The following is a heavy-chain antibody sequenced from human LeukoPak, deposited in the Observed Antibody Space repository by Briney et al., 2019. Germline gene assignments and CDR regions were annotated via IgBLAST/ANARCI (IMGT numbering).Heavy chain of an antibody. D-gene: IGHD6-13*01. CDR2: IYPGDSDT. J-gene: IGHJ5*02. CDR3: ACRDLTSTWSFP. Sequence: GESLQISCKGSGSSFTSYCIGWVRRMPGKGLEWMGIIYPGDSDTRYSPSFQGQVTISADKSISTAYLQWSSLKASDTAMYYCACRDLTSTWSFPWGQGPLVTVSP. CDR1: GSSFTSYC. V-gene: IGHV5-51*01.